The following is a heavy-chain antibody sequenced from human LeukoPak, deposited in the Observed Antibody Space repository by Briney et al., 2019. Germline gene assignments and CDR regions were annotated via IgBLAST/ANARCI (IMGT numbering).Heavy chain of an antibody. J-gene: IGHJ4*02. V-gene: IGHV3-7*01. CDR3: ARDKIVGPTTLDY. CDR1: GFTFSNYW. CDR2: MKQDGSEI. Sequence: GGSLRLSCTASGFTFSNYWMSWVRQAPGEGPEWVANMKQDGSEIYYVDSVKGRFTISRDNAKNSVYLEMNNLRAEDTAVYYCARDKIVGPTTLDYWGQGTLVTVSS. D-gene: IGHD1-26*01.